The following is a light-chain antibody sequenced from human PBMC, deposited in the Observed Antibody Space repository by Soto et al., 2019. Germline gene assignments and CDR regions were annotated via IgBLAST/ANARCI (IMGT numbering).Light chain of an antibody. V-gene: IGKV3-20*01. Sequence: EIVLTQSPGTLSLSPGESVTLSCRASQSVGSNYLAWYQQKPGQAPRLLIYGASNRATGIPDRFSGSGSGTDFTLTISRLEPEDFAVYYCQEYGISRTFGQGTKVEIE. CDR2: GAS. CDR1: QSVGSNY. CDR3: QEYGISRT. J-gene: IGKJ1*01.